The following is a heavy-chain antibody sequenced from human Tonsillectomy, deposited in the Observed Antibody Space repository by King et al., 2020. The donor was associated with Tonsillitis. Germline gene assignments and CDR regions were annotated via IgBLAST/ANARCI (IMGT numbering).Heavy chain of an antibody. CDR1: GGFISSYF. D-gene: IGHD4-23*01. CDR2: IYYTGTT. Sequence: HVQLQESGPGLVKPSETLSLTCSVSGGFISSYFWSWIRQPPGGGLEWIGYIYYTGTTNYNPSLKSRVTISVDSSKNQFSLRLSSVTAADMAVYYCARDVGGNSDYWGQGTLVTVSS. CDR3: ARDVGGNSDY. V-gene: IGHV4-59*01. J-gene: IGHJ4*02.